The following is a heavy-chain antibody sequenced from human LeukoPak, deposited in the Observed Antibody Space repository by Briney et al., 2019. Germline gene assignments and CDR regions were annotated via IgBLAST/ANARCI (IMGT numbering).Heavy chain of an antibody. J-gene: IGHJ5*02. Sequence: SETLSLTCTVSGGSVSSGDSYWSWIRQPPGKGLEWIGYIYYSGSTYYNPSLKSRVSISVDTSKNQFSLKLSSVTAADTAVYYCAGSGTNNWFDPWGQGTLVTVSS. CDR2: IYYSGST. V-gene: IGHV4-30-4*01. D-gene: IGHD3-10*01. CDR1: GGSVSSGDSY. CDR3: AGSGTNNWFDP.